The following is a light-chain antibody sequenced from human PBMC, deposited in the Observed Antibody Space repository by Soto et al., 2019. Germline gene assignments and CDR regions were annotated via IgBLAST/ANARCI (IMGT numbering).Light chain of an antibody. CDR2: EVT. V-gene: IGLV2-14*01. Sequence: QSVLTQPASVSGSPGQSIAISCTGTRSDVGAYNYVSWYQQHPGKAPKLVISEVTNRPSGVSGRFSGSKSGNTASLTISGLQAEDEADYYCSSFTSRFTFVFGTGTKVTVL. CDR1: RSDVGAYNY. J-gene: IGLJ1*01. CDR3: SSFTSRFTFV.